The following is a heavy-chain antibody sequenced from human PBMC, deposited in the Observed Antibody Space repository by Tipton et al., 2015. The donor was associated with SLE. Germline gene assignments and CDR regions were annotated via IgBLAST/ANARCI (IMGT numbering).Heavy chain of an antibody. V-gene: IGHV3-53*04. Sequence: SLRLSCAASGFTFSSYWMSWVRQAPGKGLEWVSVIYSGGSTYYADSVKGRFTISRHNSKNTLYLQMNSLRAEDTAVYYCARAEPGYCTNGVCFGSWGQGTLVTVSS. CDR1: GFTFSSYW. J-gene: IGHJ5*02. CDR2: IYSGGST. D-gene: IGHD2-8*01. CDR3: ARAEPGYCTNGVCFGS.